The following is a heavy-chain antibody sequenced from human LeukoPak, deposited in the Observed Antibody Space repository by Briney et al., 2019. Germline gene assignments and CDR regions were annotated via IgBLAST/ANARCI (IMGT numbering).Heavy chain of an antibody. D-gene: IGHD6-13*01. CDR3: ARDYQQLARYYYYYYMDV. J-gene: IGHJ6*03. Sequence: SETLSLTCTVSGGSISSSSYYWGWIRQPPGTGLEWIGSIYYSGSTYYNPSLKSRVTISVDTSKNQFSLKLSSVPAADTAVYYCARDYQQLARYYYYYYMDVWGKGTTVTVSS. CDR1: GGSISSSSYY. V-gene: IGHV4-39*07. CDR2: IYYSGST.